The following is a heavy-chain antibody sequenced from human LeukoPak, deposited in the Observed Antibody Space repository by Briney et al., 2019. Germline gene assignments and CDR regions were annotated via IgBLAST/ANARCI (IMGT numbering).Heavy chain of an antibody. Sequence: ASVKVSCKASGYTFTSYYMHWVRQAPGQGLEWMGIINPSGCSTSYAQKFQGRVTMTWDTSTSTVYMELSSLRSEDTAVYYCARDLNKYQLLSWFDPWGQGTLVTVSS. CDR3: ARDLNKYQLLSWFDP. CDR1: GYTFTSYY. D-gene: IGHD2-2*01. J-gene: IGHJ5*02. CDR2: INPSGCST. V-gene: IGHV1-46*01.